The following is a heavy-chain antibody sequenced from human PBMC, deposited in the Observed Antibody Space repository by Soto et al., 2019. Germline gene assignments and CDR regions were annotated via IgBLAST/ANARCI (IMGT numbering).Heavy chain of an antibody. J-gene: IGHJ5*02. CDR3: ARDRRRDIVVVPADA. CDR2: IYYSGST. Sequence: PSEILSLTCTVSGGSIGSGGYYWSWIRQHPGKGLEWIGYIYYSGSTYYNPSLKSRVTISVDTSKNQFSLKLSSVTAADTAVYYCARDRRRDIVVVPADAWGQGTLVTVSS. D-gene: IGHD2-2*01. V-gene: IGHV4-31*03. CDR1: GGSIGSGGYY.